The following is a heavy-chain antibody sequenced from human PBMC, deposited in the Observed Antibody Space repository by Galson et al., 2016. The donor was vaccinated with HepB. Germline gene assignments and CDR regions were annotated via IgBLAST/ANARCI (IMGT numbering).Heavy chain of an antibody. CDR2: IWYDGSNK. V-gene: IGHV3-33*08. Sequence: SLRLSCAASGFNFSSYTMHWVRQAPGKGLDWVAGIWYDGSNKYYGDSVKGRFTISRDNSKNTLYLQMNSLRAEDTAVYYCARELWNYNSFDMWGQGTMVTVSS. CDR1: GFNFSSYT. D-gene: IGHD1-7*01. CDR3: ARELWNYNSFDM. J-gene: IGHJ3*02.